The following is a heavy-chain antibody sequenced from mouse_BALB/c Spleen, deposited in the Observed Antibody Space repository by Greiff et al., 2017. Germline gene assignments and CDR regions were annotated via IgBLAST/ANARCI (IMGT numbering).Heavy chain of an antibody. J-gene: IGHJ2*01. D-gene: IGHD2-2*01. CDR1: GYTFTDYA. V-gene: IGHV1S137*01. CDR3: ARWRGYDEGYFDY. Sequence: QVHVKQSGAELVRPGVSVKISCKGSGYTFTDYAMHWVKQSHAKSLEWIGVISTYYGDASYNQKFKGKATMTVDKSSSTAYMELARLTSEDSAIYYCARWRGYDEGYFDYWGQGTTLTVSS. CDR2: ISTYYGDA.